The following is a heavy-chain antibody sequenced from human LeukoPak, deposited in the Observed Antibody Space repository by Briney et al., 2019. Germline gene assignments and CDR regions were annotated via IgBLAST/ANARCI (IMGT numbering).Heavy chain of an antibody. CDR2: ISSSSSYI. Sequence: GGSLRLSCAASGFTFSSYEMNWVRQAPGKGLEWVSSISSSSSYIYYADSVKGRFTISRDNAKNSLYLQMNSLRAEDTAVYYCARVLTYYYGSGSSVAFDIWGQGTMVTVSS. CDR1: GFTFSSYE. J-gene: IGHJ3*02. CDR3: ARVLTYYYGSGSSVAFDI. D-gene: IGHD3-10*01. V-gene: IGHV3-21*01.